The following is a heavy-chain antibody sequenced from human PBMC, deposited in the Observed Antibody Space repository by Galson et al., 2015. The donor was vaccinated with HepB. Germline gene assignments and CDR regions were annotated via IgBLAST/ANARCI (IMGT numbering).Heavy chain of an antibody. Sequence: SVKVSCKASGYTFTSYDINWVRQATGQGLGWMGWMNPNSGNTGYAQKFQGRVTMTRNTSISTAYMELSSLRSEDTAVYYCAREGGLPTYDFWSGYFEGFDPWGQGTLVTVSS. CDR3: AREGGLPTYDFWSGYFEGFDP. J-gene: IGHJ5*02. V-gene: IGHV1-8*01. CDR1: GYTFTSYD. D-gene: IGHD3-3*01. CDR2: MNPNSGNT.